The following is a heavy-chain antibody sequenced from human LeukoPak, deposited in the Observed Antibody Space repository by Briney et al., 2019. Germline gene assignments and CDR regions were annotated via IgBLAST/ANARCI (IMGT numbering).Heavy chain of an antibody. J-gene: IGHJ4*02. D-gene: IGHD1-26*01. CDR2: INAGNGNT. V-gene: IGHV1-3*03. CDR3: AREGYSDSGSYDY. CDR1: GYTSTSYA. Sequence: ASVKVSCKASGYTSTSYAMHWVRQAPGQRLEWMGWINAGNGNTKYSQEFQGRVTITRDTSASTAYMELSSLRSEDMAVYYCAREGYSDSGSYDYWGQGTLVTVSS.